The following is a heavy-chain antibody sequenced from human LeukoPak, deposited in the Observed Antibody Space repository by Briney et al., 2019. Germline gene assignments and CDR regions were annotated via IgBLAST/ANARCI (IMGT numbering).Heavy chain of an antibody. CDR2: IYYSGST. J-gene: IGHJ5*02. V-gene: IGHV4-59*08. Sequence: PSETLSLTCTVSGGSISSYYWSWLRQPPGKGLEGIGYIYYSGSTNYNPSLKSRVTISVDTSKNQFSLKLSSVTAADTAVYYCARSALAVAALGWFDPWGQGTLVTVSS. D-gene: IGHD6-19*01. CDR1: GGSISSYY. CDR3: ARSALAVAALGWFDP.